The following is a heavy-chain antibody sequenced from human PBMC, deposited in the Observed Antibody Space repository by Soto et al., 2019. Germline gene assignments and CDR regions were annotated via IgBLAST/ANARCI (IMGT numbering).Heavy chain of an antibody. D-gene: IGHD6-25*01. V-gene: IGHV5-51*01. J-gene: IGHJ4*02. CDR2: IYPSDSDT. Sequence: GESLKISCKGSGYSFTSYWIGWVRQMPGKGLECMGFIYPSDSDTTYSPSFQGHVTISADKYSSTAYLQWSSLKASDTAMYYCARVDSSGCSEYWGQGTLVTVSS. CDR1: GYSFTSYW. CDR3: ARVDSSGCSEY.